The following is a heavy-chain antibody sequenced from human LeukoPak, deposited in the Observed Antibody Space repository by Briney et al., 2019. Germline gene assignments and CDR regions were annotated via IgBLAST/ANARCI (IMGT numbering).Heavy chain of an antibody. CDR3: ARGLNSLTIFGVVIYYFDY. J-gene: IGHJ4*02. D-gene: IGHD3-3*01. Sequence: SETLSLTCTVSGGSISSYYWSWIRQPPGKGLEWIGYIYHSGSTYYNPSLKSRVTISVDRSKNQFSLKLSSVTAADTAVYYCARGLNSLTIFGVVIYYFDYWGQGTLVTVSS. V-gene: IGHV4-59*12. CDR1: GGSISSYY. CDR2: IYHSGST.